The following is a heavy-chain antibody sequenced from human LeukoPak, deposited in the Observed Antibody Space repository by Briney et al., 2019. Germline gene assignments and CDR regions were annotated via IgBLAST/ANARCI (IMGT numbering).Heavy chain of an antibody. CDR1: GYTFTGYY. V-gene: IGHV1-2*02. D-gene: IGHD6-13*01. CDR2: INPNIGGT. Sequence: ASVKVSCKASGYTFTGYYMHWVRQAPGQGLEWMGWINPNIGGTNYAQKFHCRVTMTRDTFISTAYMELSRLSSDDTAAYYCARDHGQQPTSDNWFDPWGQGTLVTVSS. CDR3: ARDHGQQPTSDNWFDP. J-gene: IGHJ5*02.